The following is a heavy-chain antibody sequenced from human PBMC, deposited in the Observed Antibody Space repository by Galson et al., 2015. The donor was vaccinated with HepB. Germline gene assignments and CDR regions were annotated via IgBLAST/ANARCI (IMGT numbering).Heavy chain of an antibody. V-gene: IGHV3-53*01. CDR2: IYSGVSA. CDR1: GFTVSSNY. CDR3: ARVRGRSGIGSVGSFDH. J-gene: IGHJ4*02. D-gene: IGHD2-15*01. Sequence: SLRLSCAASGFTVSSNYMTWVRQAPGKGLECVSVIYSGVSAYHADSVKGRFTISRDNSKNTVYLQMNSLRAEDTAVYYCARVRGRSGIGSVGSFDHWGQGTLVPVSS.